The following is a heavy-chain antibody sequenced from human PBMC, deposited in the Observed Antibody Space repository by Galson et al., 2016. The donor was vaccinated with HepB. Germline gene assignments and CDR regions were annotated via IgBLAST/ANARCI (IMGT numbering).Heavy chain of an antibody. CDR1: GFTFSNYA. CDR3: ARCDYANCRPGWGY. CDR2: ISGSGAGT. Sequence: SLRLSCAASGFTFSNYALSWVRQAPGKGLEWVSAISGSGAGTYYADSVKGRFTISRDNSKNTLYLQMNSLRAEDTAVYYCARCDYANCRPGWGYWGQGTLVTVSS. J-gene: IGHJ4*02. D-gene: IGHD4/OR15-4a*01. V-gene: IGHV3-23*01.